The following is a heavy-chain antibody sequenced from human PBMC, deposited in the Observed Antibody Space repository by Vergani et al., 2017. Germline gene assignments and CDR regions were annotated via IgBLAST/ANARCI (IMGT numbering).Heavy chain of an antibody. CDR2: IYDSGDT. CDR1: GDSMNTYY. Sequence: QVKLQESGPGLLKPSQTLSLTCSVSGDSMNTYYWTWIRQPPGKGLEWIGYIYDSGDTKYNPSLNSRVTMSLDTSKNQFSLNLYSVTAADTAVYYCARSQGDYWYFDLWGPGSLVTVSS. V-gene: IGHV4-59*01. D-gene: IGHD2-21*01. CDR3: ARSQGDYWYFDL. J-gene: IGHJ2*01.